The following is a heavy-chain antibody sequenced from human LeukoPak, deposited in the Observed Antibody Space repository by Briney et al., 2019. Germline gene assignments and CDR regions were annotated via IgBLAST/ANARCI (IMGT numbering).Heavy chain of an antibody. J-gene: IGHJ4*02. CDR2: ISGSGGST. V-gene: IGHV3-23*01. Sequence: GGSLRLSCAASGFTLSSYAMSWVRQAPGKGLEWVSAISGSGGSTYYADSVKGRFTISRDNSKNTLYLQMNSLRAEDTAVYYCANIVGVVAATPPVDYWGQGTLVTVSS. CDR3: ANIVGVVAATPPVDY. CDR1: GFTLSSYA. D-gene: IGHD2-15*01.